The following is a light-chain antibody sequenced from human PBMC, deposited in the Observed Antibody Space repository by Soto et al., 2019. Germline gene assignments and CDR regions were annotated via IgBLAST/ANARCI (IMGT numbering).Light chain of an antibody. Sequence: DIQMTQSPSSLSASVGDRVTMTCRASQDISNYLVWYQQQPGKVPKLLIDSAPTLHSGVPSRFSGRGSGTDFTLTISSLQPEDVGTYYCQRYDDAPLTFGGGTKVDIK. CDR1: QDISNY. CDR3: QRYDDAPLT. CDR2: SAP. J-gene: IGKJ4*01. V-gene: IGKV1-27*01.